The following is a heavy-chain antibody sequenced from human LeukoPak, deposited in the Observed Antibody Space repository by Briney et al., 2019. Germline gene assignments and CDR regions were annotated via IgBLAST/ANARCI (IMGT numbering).Heavy chain of an antibody. CDR1: GFTFDDYA. V-gene: IGHV3-9*01. Sequence: GRSLRLSCAASGFTFDDYAMHWVRQAPGKGLEWVSGISWNSGSIGYADSVKGRFTISRDNAKNSLYPQMNSLRAEDTALYYCAKDMDQPLLYYFDYWGQGTLVTVSS. D-gene: IGHD1-26*01. CDR3: AKDMDQPLLYYFDY. J-gene: IGHJ4*02. CDR2: ISWNSGSI.